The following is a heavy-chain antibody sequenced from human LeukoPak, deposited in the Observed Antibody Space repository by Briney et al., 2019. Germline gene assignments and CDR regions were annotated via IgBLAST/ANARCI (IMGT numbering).Heavy chain of an antibody. V-gene: IGHV4-34*01. CDR1: GASFSDYY. D-gene: IGHD5-12*01. CDR3: ARLGDIRNFDY. Sequence: SETLSLTCAVYGASFSDYYRSWIRQPPGKGLEWIGEINHSGSTNYNPSLKSRVTISVDTSKNQFSLKLSSVTAADTAVYYCARLGDIRNFDYWGQGTLVTVSS. CDR2: INHSGST. J-gene: IGHJ4*02.